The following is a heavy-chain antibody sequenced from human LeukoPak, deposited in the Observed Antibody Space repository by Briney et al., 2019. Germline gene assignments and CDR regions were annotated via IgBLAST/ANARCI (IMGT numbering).Heavy chain of an antibody. Sequence: PGGCLRLSCAASGFTFISDSMNWVGEGPGKRLEWVSSISSSSSYIYYADSVKGRFTISRDNAKNSLYLQMNSLRAEDTAVYYCARDAHCSSTSCPFQHWGQGTLVTVFS. CDR1: GFTFISDS. D-gene: IGHD2-2*01. J-gene: IGHJ1*01. CDR2: ISSSSSYI. V-gene: IGHV3-21*01. CDR3: ARDAHCSSTSCPFQH.